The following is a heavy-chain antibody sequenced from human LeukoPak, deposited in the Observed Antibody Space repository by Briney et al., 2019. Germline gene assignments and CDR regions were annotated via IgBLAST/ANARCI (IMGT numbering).Heavy chain of an antibody. Sequence: ASVKVSCKASGYTFTSYAMHWVRQAPGQRLEWMGWINAGNGNTKCSQKFQGRVTITRDTSASTAYMELSSLRSEDTAVYYCARALLLSPPDYWGQGTLVTVSS. J-gene: IGHJ4*02. CDR2: INAGNGNT. CDR1: GYTFTSYA. D-gene: IGHD2/OR15-2a*01. CDR3: ARALLLSPPDY. V-gene: IGHV1-3*01.